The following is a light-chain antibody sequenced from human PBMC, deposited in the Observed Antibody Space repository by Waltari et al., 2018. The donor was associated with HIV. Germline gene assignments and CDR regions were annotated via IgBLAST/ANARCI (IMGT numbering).Light chain of an antibody. CDR2: EVN. V-gene: IGLV2-23*02. J-gene: IGLJ2*01. CDR3: SSYATAGTYVL. Sequence: QSALTQPAPVSGSPGQSIPLSCPGPSRDVGSYTLFPWYPNPPGKPPKLMISEVNKRPSGVSNRFSGSKSGNTASLTISGLQAEDEADYYCSSYATAGTYVLFGGGTKLTVL. CDR1: SRDVGSYTL.